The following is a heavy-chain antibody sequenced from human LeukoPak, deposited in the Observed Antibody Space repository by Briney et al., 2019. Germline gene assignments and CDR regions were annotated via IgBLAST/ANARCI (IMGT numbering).Heavy chain of an antibody. D-gene: IGHD2-15*01. CDR3: ARESRYCSGGSCYSATPDAFDI. CDR2: INPNSGGT. Sequence: GASVKVSCKASGYTFTGYYMHWVRQAPGQGLEWMGWINPNSGGTNYAQKFQGWVTMTRDTSISTAYMELSRLRSDDTAVYYCARESRYCSGGSCYSATPDAFDIWGQGTMVTVSS. V-gene: IGHV1-2*04. J-gene: IGHJ3*02. CDR1: GYTFTGYY.